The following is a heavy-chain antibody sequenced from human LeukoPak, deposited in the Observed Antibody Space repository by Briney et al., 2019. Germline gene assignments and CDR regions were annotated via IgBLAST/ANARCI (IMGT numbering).Heavy chain of an antibody. V-gene: IGHV3-48*03. CDR1: GFTFNSYE. D-gene: IGHD3-22*01. CDR3: ARGSGYRTYYYYMDV. CDR2: ISSSGSTI. Sequence: PGGSLRLSCAASGFTFNSYEMNWVRQAPGKGLQWVSYISSSGSTIYYADSVKGRFTISRDNAKNSLYLQANSPRAEDTAVYYCARGSGYRTYYYYMDVWGKGTTVTVSS. J-gene: IGHJ6*03.